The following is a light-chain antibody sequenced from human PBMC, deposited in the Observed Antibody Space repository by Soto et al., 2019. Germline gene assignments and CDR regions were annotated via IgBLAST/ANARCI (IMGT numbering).Light chain of an antibody. CDR1: QSISSY. CDR3: QQRASWPYT. CDR2: AAS. Sequence: DIQMTQSPSSLSASVGDRVTITCRPSQSISSYLNWYQQKPGKAPTPLIYAASSLQSGVPSRFSGSGSGTDFTLTIGSLEPEESALYYCQQRASWPYTSGQGTKVDIK. J-gene: IGKJ2*01. V-gene: IGKV1-39*01.